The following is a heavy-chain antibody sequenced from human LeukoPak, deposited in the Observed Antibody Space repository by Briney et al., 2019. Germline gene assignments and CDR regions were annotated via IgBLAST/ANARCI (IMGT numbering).Heavy chain of an antibody. Sequence: SETLSLTCTVSGGSISSDDYYWSWIRQPPGKGLEWIGYIYYSGSTYYNPSLKSRVTISVDTSKNQFSLKLSSVTAADTAVYYCARTAYDSSGYYPDYWGQGTLVTVSS. V-gene: IGHV4-30-4*01. D-gene: IGHD3-22*01. CDR1: GGSISSDDYY. CDR3: ARTAYDSSGYYPDY. J-gene: IGHJ4*02. CDR2: IYYSGST.